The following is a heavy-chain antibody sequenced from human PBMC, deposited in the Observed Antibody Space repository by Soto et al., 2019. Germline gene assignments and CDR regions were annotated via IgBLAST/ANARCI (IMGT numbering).Heavy chain of an antibody. D-gene: IGHD2-15*01. Sequence: QVQLRESGPGLVKPSGTLSLTCAVSGGSISSSTWWSWVRQPPGKGLEWIGEIYHDGNTHYNPSLKSRVTISVDKSENHFALELNSVTAADTAVYYCAKLDGGGYWGQGTLVIVSS. CDR3: AKLDGGGY. V-gene: IGHV4-4*02. CDR2: IYHDGNT. CDR1: GGSISSSTW. J-gene: IGHJ4*02.